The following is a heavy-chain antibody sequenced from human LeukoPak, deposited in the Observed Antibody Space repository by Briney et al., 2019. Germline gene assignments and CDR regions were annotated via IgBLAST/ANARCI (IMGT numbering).Heavy chain of an antibody. D-gene: IGHD7-27*01. CDR2: INHSGST. CDR3: ARGRSARNWGAFDL. V-gene: IGHV4-34*01. CDR1: GVSFSGYY. Sequence: SETLSLTCAVYGVSFSGYYWSWIRQPPGKGLEWIGEINHSGSTNYNPSLKSRVTISVDTSKNQLSLKLSSVTAADTAVYYCARGRSARNWGAFDLWGRGTLVTVSS. J-gene: IGHJ2*01.